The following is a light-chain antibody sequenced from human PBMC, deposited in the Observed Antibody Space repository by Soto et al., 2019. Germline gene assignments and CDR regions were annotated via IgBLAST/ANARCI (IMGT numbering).Light chain of an antibody. CDR1: QSVSSY. Sequence: EIVLTHSPATLSLSPCERAALSARASQSVSSYLAWYQQKPGQAPSLLIYGASTRATGIPARFSGSESGTEFTLTISSLQSEDFAVYYCQQYNNWPPTFGQGTRLEIK. CDR2: GAS. CDR3: QQYNNWPPT. J-gene: IGKJ5*01. V-gene: IGKV3-15*01.